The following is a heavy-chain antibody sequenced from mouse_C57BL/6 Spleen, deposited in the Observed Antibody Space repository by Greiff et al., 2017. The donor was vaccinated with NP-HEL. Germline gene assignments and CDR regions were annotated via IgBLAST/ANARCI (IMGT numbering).Heavy chain of an antibody. Sequence: QVHVKQPGAELVKPGASVKLSCKASGYTFTSYWMHWVKQRPGQGLEWIGMIHPNSGSTNYNEKFKSKATLTVDKSSSTAYMQLSSLTSEDSAVYYCARAYYGSSNRAMDYWGQGTSVTVSS. J-gene: IGHJ4*01. CDR2: IHPNSGST. V-gene: IGHV1-64*01. D-gene: IGHD1-1*01. CDR1: GYTFTSYW. CDR3: ARAYYGSSNRAMDY.